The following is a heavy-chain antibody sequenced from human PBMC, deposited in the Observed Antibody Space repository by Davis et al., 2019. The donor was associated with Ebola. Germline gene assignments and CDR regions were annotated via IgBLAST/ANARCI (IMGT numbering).Heavy chain of an antibody. CDR3: VRGWGRSGLDV. J-gene: IGHJ6*02. Sequence: HSQTLSLTCAISGDSVSVNSGGWNWIRQSPSRGLEWLGRTYYNSKWYKDYAVSLKSRITINPDTSTNQLSLQLNSVTPEDTAVYYCVRGWGRSGLDVWGQGTTVTVSS. CDR2: TYYNSKWYK. D-gene: IGHD3-16*01. V-gene: IGHV6-1*01. CDR1: GDSVSVNSGG.